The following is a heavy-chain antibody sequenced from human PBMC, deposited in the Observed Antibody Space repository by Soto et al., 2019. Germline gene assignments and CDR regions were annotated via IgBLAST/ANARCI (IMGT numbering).Heavy chain of an antibody. Sequence: QLRESGPGLVKPSGTLSLTCFVSGASISSTYWWSWVRQTPGKRLEWIGQIYHTGTTSYNPALKERFTISLDKSNNQFSLRLTSMTAADTAVYYCATLPPRIVVVMTDLPTWGQGTLVTVSS. V-gene: IGHV4-4*02. J-gene: IGHJ5*02. CDR3: ATLPPRIVVVMTDLPT. D-gene: IGHD2-15*01. CDR2: IYHTGTT. CDR1: GASISSTYW.